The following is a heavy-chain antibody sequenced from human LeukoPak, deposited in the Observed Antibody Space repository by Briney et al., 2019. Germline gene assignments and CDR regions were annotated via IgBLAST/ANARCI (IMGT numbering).Heavy chain of an antibody. D-gene: IGHD2-2*01. Sequence: GGSLRLSCAASGFTFNNYWMSWVRQAPGKGLEWVANINQDGSEKYYVDPVKGRFTISRDNAKNSLYLQMNSLRVEDTAVYHCARGQLLDYWGQGALVTVSS. CDR1: GFTFNNYW. J-gene: IGHJ4*02. V-gene: IGHV3-7*01. CDR3: ARGQLLDY. CDR2: INQDGSEK.